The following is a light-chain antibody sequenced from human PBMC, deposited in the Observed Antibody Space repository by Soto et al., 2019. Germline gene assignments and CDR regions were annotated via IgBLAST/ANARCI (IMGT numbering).Light chain of an antibody. V-gene: IGKV4-1*01. CDR1: QSVLYSSNNKNY. J-gene: IGKJ5*01. CDR3: QQYYSTPIT. CDR2: WAS. Sequence: DIVMTQSPDSLAMSLGERATINCKSSQSVLYSSNNKNYLSWYQQKPGQPPKLLIYWASTLTISSLQAEDVAVYYCQQYYSTPITFGQGTRLEIK.